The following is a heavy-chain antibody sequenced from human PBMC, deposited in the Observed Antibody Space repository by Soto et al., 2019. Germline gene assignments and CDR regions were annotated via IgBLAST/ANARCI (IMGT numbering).Heavy chain of an antibody. CDR3: SRGRGSTPLRD. V-gene: IGHV4-31*02. J-gene: IGHJ4*02. Sequence: PSETLSLTCTVSGDSMSAGGYYWTWIRQHPGKGLEWIGHIYTTGTTYYSPSLKSQVTMSIDKSSNRFSLNLSSVTAADTAVYYCSRGRGSTPLRDWGPGALATVSS. D-gene: IGHD6-13*01. CDR1: GDSMSAGGYY. CDR2: IYTTGTT.